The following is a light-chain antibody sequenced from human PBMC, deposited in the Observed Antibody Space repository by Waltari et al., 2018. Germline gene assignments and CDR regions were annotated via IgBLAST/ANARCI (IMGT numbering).Light chain of an antibody. Sequence: LQMTQSPSSLSASLVDRVNITCRASQSMSSLLNWYQQTPGKAPKLLIYATSNLQGGVPSRCSGSGSGTDFTLTISSLQPEDFATYSCQQSYSIPFTFGPGTKVDIK. CDR1: QSMSSL. V-gene: IGKV1-39*01. CDR3: QQSYSIPFT. J-gene: IGKJ3*01. CDR2: ATS.